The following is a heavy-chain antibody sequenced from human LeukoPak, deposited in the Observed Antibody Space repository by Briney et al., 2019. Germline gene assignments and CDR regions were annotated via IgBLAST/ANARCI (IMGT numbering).Heavy chain of an antibody. V-gene: IGHV1-2*02. D-gene: IGHD3-22*01. Sequence: ASVKVSCKASGYTFTGYYMHWVRQAPGQGLERMGWINPNSGGTNYAQKFQGRVTMTRDTSISTAYMELSRLRSDDTAVYYCARGYYDSSGYSTIDAFDIWGQGTMVTVSS. CDR1: GYTFTGYY. CDR2: INPNSGGT. J-gene: IGHJ3*02. CDR3: ARGYYDSSGYSTIDAFDI.